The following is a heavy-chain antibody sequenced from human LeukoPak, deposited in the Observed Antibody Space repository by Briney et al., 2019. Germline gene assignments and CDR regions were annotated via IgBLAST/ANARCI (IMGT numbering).Heavy chain of an antibody. J-gene: IGHJ5*02. V-gene: IGHV3-11*01. Sequence: GGSLRLSCAASGFTVSSNYMSWVRQAPGKGLEWVSYISSSGSTIYYADSVKGRFTISRDNAKNSLYLQMNSLRAEDTAVYYCARADVLLWFGESHTNWFDPWGQGTLVTVSS. CDR2: ISSSGSTI. CDR1: GFTVSSNY. D-gene: IGHD3-10*01. CDR3: ARADVLLWFGESHTNWFDP.